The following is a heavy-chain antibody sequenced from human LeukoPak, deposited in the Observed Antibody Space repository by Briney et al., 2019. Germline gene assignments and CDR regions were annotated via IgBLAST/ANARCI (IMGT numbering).Heavy chain of an antibody. CDR3: STSLRGSDCCLDY. CDR1: GFTFSSYA. D-gene: IGHD2-21*02. Sequence: GGSLRLSCAASGFTFSSYAMSWVRQAPGMGLEWVGRIKSKTDGGTTDYAAPVKGRFTISRDDSSGTLYLLMNSLKTEDTAVYYCSTSLRGSDCCLDYWGQGTLVAVSS. J-gene: IGHJ4*02. CDR2: IKSKTDGGTT. V-gene: IGHV3-15*01.